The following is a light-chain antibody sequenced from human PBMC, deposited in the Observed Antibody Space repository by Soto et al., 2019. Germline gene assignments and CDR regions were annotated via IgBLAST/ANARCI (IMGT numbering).Light chain of an antibody. V-gene: IGLV2-8*01. J-gene: IGLJ3*02. CDR1: SSDVGGYNY. CDR3: SSFTNIKTWV. Sequence: QSVLTQPPSASGSPGQSVTISCTGTSSDVGGYNYVSWYQQHPGKAPKLMIYEVTKRPSGVPDRFSGSKSGNTASLTVSGLQAEDEADYFCSSFTNIKTWVFGGGTKLTVL. CDR2: EVT.